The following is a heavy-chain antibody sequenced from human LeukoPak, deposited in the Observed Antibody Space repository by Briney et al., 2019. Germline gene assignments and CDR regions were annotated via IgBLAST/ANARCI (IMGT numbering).Heavy chain of an antibody. CDR3: ARVPIVVVPAAIYGGFDY. V-gene: IGHV1-46*01. D-gene: IGHD2-2*02. J-gene: IGHJ4*02. CDR1: GYTFTSYY. CDR2: INPSGGST. Sequence: GASVKVSCKASGYTFTSYYMHWVRQAPGQGLEWMGIINPSGGSTSYAQKFQGRVTMTRDMSTSTVYMELSSLRSEDTAVYYCARVPIVVVPAAIYGGFDYWGQGTLVTVSS.